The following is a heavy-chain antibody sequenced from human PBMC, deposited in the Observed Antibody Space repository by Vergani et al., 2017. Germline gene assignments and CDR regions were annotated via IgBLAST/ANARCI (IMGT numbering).Heavy chain of an antibody. V-gene: IGHV1-18*01. J-gene: IGHJ5*02. CDR3: ARGYCSGERCYSFWREIVVPFDP. CDR2: LGPDNGNM. D-gene: IGHD2-15*01. Sequence: LLVQSGGEVKNPGASVRVTCKASGYNFANYGIAWVRQAPGQGLEWMGWLGPDNGNMKYAQKFQGRLTMTTDTSTNTAFLELRSLRSEDTAVYYCARGYCSGERCYSFWREIVVPFDPWGQGTLVTVSS. CDR1: GYNFANYG.